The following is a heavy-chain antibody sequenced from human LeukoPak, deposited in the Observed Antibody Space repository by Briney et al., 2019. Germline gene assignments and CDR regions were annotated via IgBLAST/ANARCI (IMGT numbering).Heavy chain of an antibody. Sequence: SQALSLTCTVSGGSISSGSYFWSWIRQPAGKGLEWIGTIYYSGSTYYNPSLESRVTISVDTSKIQFSLKLTSVTAADTAVYFCARHRYADYFNSGGSLYYFDYWGQGTLVTVSS. CDR3: ARHRYADYFNSGGSLYYFDY. CDR1: GGSISSGSYF. CDR2: IYYSGST. V-gene: IGHV4-30-2*03. J-gene: IGHJ4*02. D-gene: IGHD3-22*01.